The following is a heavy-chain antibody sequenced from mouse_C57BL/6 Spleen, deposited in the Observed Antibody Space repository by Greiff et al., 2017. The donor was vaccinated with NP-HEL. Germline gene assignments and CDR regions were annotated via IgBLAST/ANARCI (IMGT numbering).Heavy chain of an antibody. D-gene: IGHD2-3*01. V-gene: IGHV5-4*03. CDR2: ISDGGSYT. Sequence: VKLVESGGGLVKPGGSLKLSCAASGFTFSSYAMSWVRQTPEKRLEWVATISDGGSYTYYPDNVKGRFTISRDNAKNNLYLQMSHLKSEDTAMYYCASDGPWTRFAYWGQGTLVTVSA. CDR1: GFTFSSYA. CDR3: ASDGPWTRFAY. J-gene: IGHJ3*01.